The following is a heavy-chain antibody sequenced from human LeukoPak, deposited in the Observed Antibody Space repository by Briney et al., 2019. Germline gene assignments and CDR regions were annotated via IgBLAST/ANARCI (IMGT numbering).Heavy chain of an antibody. J-gene: IGHJ4*02. CDR1: GGTFSSYA. CDR2: IIPILGIA. D-gene: IGHD5-24*01. V-gene: IGHV1-69*04. CDR3: ARAPLGGDGYNLDY. Sequence: SVKVSCKASGGTFSSYAISWVRQAPGQGLEWMGRIIPILGIANYAQKFQGRVTMTRDTSISTAYMELSRLRSDDTAVYYCARAPLGGDGYNLDYWGQGTLVTVSS.